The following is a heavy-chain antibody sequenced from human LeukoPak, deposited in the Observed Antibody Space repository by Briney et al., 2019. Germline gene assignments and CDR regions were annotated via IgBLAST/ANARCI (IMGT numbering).Heavy chain of an antibody. CDR3: ARLNWNDGY. D-gene: IGHD1-1*01. J-gene: IGHJ4*02. V-gene: IGHV4-39*01. CDR2: IYYSGST. Sequence: SETLSLTCTVSGGSISSSSYYWGWIRQPPGKGLEWIGSIYYSGSTYYNPSLKSRVTISVDTSENQFSLKLSSVTAADTAVYYCARLNWNDGYWGQGTLVTVSS. CDR1: GGSISSSSYY.